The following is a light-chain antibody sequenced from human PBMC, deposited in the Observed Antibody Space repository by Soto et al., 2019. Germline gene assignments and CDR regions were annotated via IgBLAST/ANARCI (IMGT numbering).Light chain of an antibody. V-gene: IGLV2-8*01. CDR1: SSDVGAYKY. Sequence: QSALTQPPSASGSPGQSVTICCTGTSSDVGAYKYVSWYQQYPGKAPKLMSYEVTKRPSGVPDRFSGSKSGNTASLTVSGLQAEDEADYYCTSYVGNDIWVFGGGTKLTVL. J-gene: IGLJ3*02. CDR2: EVT. CDR3: TSYVGNDIWV.